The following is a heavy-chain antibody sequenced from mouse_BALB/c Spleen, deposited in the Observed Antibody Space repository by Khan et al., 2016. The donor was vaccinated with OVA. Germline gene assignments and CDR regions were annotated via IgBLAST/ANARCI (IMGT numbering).Heavy chain of an antibody. CDR2: IWSDGST. V-gene: IGHV2-6-1*01. J-gene: IGHJ4*01. CDR1: GFSLTSYG. Sequence: QVQLKESGPGLVAPSQSLSITCTISGFSLTSYGVHWVRQPPEKGLEWLVVIWSDGSTTYNSALKSRLSISKDNSKSQVFLKMNSLQTDDTAMYYCARHDGYAHYYAMDYWGQGTSVTVSS. D-gene: IGHD2-3*01. CDR3: ARHDGYAHYYAMDY.